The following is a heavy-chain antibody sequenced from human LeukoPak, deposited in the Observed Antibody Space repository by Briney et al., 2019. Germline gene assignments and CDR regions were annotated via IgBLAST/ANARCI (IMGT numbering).Heavy chain of an antibody. CDR2: ISGSAGST. V-gene: IGHV3-23*01. D-gene: IGHD3-10*01. Sequence: GGSLRLSCAVSGFTFSNFAMSWVRQAPGRGLEWISTISGSAGSTHYADSVKGRFTISRDNSKNTLYLQMNGLSAADTAVYYCAKDPDYYGSESYLNYWGQGTLVTVSS. J-gene: IGHJ4*02. CDR3: AKDPDYYGSESYLNY. CDR1: GFTFSNFA.